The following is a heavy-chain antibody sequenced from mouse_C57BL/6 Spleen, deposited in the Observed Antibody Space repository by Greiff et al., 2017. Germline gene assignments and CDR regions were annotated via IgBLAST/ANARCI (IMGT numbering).Heavy chain of an antibody. Sequence: EVQRVESGGGLVQPGGSLSLSCAASGFTFTDYYMSWVRQPPGKALGWLGFIRNKANGYTTEYSASVKGRFTISRDNSQSILYLQMNALRAEDSATYYCARYGTAWFAYWGQGTLVTVSA. CDR3: ARYGTAWFAY. V-gene: IGHV7-3*01. CDR1: GFTFTDYY. D-gene: IGHD2-14*01. J-gene: IGHJ3*01. CDR2: IRNKANGYTT.